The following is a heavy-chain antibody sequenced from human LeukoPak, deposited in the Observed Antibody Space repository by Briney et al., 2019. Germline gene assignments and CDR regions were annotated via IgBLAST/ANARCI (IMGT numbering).Heavy chain of an antibody. CDR1: GFTFSSYW. CDR3: AKDSSGYFEYFQH. CDR2: IYSDGSST. J-gene: IGHJ1*01. Sequence: PGGSLRLSCAASGFTFSSYWMHWVRQAPGKGLVWVSRIYSDGSSTNYADSVKGRFTISRDNSKNTLYLQMNSLRAEDTAVYYCAKDSSGYFEYFQHWGQGTLVTVSS. V-gene: IGHV3-74*01. D-gene: IGHD3-22*01.